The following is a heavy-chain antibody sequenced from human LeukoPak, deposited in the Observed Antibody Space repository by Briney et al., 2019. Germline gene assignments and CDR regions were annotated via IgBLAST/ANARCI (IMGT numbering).Heavy chain of an antibody. V-gene: IGHV3-30*18. CDR2: ISYDGSNK. CDR3: AKADAGWELLHFDY. D-gene: IGHD1-26*01. CDR1: GFTFSSYG. Sequence: PGGSLRLSCAAPGFTFSSYGMHWVRQAPGKGLEWVAVISYDGSNKYYADSVKGRFTISRDNSKNTLYLQMNSLRAEDTAVYYCAKADAGWELLHFDYWGQGTLVTVSS. J-gene: IGHJ4*02.